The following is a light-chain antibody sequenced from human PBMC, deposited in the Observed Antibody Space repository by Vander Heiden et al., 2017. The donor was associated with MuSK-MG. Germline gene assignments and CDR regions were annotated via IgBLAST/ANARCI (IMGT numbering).Light chain of an antibody. CDR1: QRVSSH. Sequence: VLTQCLVTMSLSTGERATLPCRASQRVSSHLAWDQQKPGQAPRLLIYDASNGATGVPARFSGSASGTDFTLTISSLEPEDFAVYHCQQRSNWPLTFGGGTKVEIK. V-gene: IGKV3-11*01. J-gene: IGKJ4*01. CDR2: DAS. CDR3: QQRSNWPLT.